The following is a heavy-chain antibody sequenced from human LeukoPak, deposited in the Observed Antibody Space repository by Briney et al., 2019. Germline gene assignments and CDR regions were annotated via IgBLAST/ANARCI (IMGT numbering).Heavy chain of an antibody. J-gene: IGHJ6*02. CDR1: GFTFSSYA. V-gene: IGHV3-23*01. CDR2: ISGSGGST. CDR3: AKNGNDIVVVPAAIDPDYYYYYGMDV. Sequence: PGGSLRLSCAASGFTFSSYAMSWVRQAPGKGLEGVSAISGSGGSTYYADSVKGRFTISRDNSKNTLYLQMNSLRAEDTAVYYCAKNGNDIVVVPAAIDPDYYYYYGMDVWGQGTTVTVS. D-gene: IGHD2-2*01.